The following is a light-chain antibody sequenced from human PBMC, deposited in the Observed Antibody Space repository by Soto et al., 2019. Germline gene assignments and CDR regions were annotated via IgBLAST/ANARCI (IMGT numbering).Light chain of an antibody. Sequence: QSVLTHPASVSGSPGQSITISCTGTSSDVGGYNYVSWYQQHPGKAPKLMIYVVSNRPSGVSNRFSGSKSGNTASLTISGLQAEDEADYYCSSYTSSSTLYVFGTGTKVTVL. J-gene: IGLJ1*01. CDR3: SSYTSSSTLYV. CDR1: SSDVGGYNY. CDR2: VVS. V-gene: IGLV2-14*01.